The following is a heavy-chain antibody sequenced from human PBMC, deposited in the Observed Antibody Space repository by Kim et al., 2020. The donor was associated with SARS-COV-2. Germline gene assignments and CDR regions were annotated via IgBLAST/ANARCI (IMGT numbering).Heavy chain of an antibody. Sequence: KSRFTVSRDNAKNSLYLQMNSLRADDTAVYFCARDYQRLASVAITPNAFDLWGQGTVVTVSS. D-gene: IGHD2-2*01. CDR3: ARDYQRLASVAITPNAFDL. V-gene: IGHV3-11*06. J-gene: IGHJ3*01.